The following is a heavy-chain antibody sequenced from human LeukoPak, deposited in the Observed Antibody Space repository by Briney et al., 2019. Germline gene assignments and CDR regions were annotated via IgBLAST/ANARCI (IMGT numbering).Heavy chain of an antibody. CDR2: ISGGGGTT. CDR3: AAVIAVAGTHFDY. Sequence: GGSLRLSCAASGFTFSSDAMSWVRQAPGKGLEWVSVISGGGGTTYYSDSVKGRFTISRDNSKNTLYLQMNSLRAEDTAVYYCAAVIAVAGTHFDYWGQGTLVTVSS. V-gene: IGHV3-23*01. D-gene: IGHD6-19*01. J-gene: IGHJ4*02. CDR1: GFTFSSDA.